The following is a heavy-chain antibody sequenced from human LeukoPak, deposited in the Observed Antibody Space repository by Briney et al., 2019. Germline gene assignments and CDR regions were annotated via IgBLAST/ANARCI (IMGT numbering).Heavy chain of an antibody. Sequence: GASVKVSCKASGYTFTSYYMHWVRQAPGQGLEWMGIINPSGGSTSYAQKFQGRVTMTRDTSTSTVYMELSSLRSEDTAVYYCARGGFGELFKDLNDYWGQGTLVTVSS. V-gene: IGHV1-46*01. D-gene: IGHD3-10*01. CDR2: INPSGGST. J-gene: IGHJ4*02. CDR1: GYTFTSYY. CDR3: ARGGFGELFKDLNDY.